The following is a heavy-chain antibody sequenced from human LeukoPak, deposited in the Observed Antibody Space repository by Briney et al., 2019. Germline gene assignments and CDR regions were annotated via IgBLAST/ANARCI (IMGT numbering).Heavy chain of an antibody. V-gene: IGHV3-74*01. J-gene: IGHJ6*03. D-gene: IGHD2-21*02. CDR1: GFTLSNYW. CDR3: ARGRATAVPHYYDYLMDV. CDR2: SSSVGANT. Sequence: GGSLRLSCAASGFTLSNYWMHWVRHGPGERLVWVSSSSSVGANTHYADSVRGRFTISRDNANNILSLHMNGLRADDAAVYFCARGRATAVPHYYDYLMDVWGTGTTVIVSS.